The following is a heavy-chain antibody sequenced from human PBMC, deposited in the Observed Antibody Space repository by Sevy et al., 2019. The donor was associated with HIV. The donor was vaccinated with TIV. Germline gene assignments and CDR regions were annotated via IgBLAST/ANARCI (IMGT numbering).Heavy chain of an antibody. D-gene: IGHD5-18*01. V-gene: IGHV3-33*01. CDR1: GFTFSSYG. CDR3: VSGYSYGYFDY. Sequence: GGSLRLSCAASGFTFSSYGMHWVRQAPGKGLEWVAVIWYDGSNKYYADSVKGRFTISRDNSKNTLYLQMNSLRAEDTAVYYCVSGYSYGYFDYWGQGTLVTVSS. J-gene: IGHJ4*02. CDR2: IWYDGSNK.